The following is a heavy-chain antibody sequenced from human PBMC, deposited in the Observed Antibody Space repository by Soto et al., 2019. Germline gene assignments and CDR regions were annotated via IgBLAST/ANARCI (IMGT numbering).Heavy chain of an antibody. CDR3: ARGVAGPFDAFDI. D-gene: IGHD6-19*01. Sequence: PSETLSLTCTVSGGSISSYYWSWIRQPPGKGLEWIGYIYYSGSTNYNPSLKSRVTISVDTPKNQFSLKLSSVTAADTAVYYCARGVAGPFDAFDIWGQGTMVTVSS. CDR1: GGSISSYY. J-gene: IGHJ3*02. CDR2: IYYSGST. V-gene: IGHV4-59*01.